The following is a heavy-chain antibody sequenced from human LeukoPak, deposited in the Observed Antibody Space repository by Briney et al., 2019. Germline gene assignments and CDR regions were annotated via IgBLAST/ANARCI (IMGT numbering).Heavy chain of an antibody. Sequence: SETLSLTCAVYGGSFSAYYWSWIRQPPGKGLEWIVEINHSGSTNYNPSLKSRVTISVDTSRNQFSLKVSSVTAADTAVYYCARSERSGIYFDYWGQGTLATVSS. V-gene: IGHV4-34*01. D-gene: IGHD6-13*01. J-gene: IGHJ4*02. CDR2: INHSGST. CDR3: ARSERSGIYFDY. CDR1: GGSFSAYY.